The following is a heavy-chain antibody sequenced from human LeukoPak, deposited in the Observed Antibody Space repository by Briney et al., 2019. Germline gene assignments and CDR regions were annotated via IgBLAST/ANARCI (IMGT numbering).Heavy chain of an antibody. CDR3: ARVRYCSTDRCYDREFDN. J-gene: IGHJ4*02. CDR2: ILYNGRTT. CDR1: GGSLSPYY. Sequence: SETLSLTCTVSGGSLSPYYWSWIRQAPGKGLQWIGYILYNGRTTNYNPSLKSRATILVDTSNNQFSLKLNSVTAADTAVYYCARVRYCSTDRCYDREFDNWGQGTLVTVSS. V-gene: IGHV4-59*01. D-gene: IGHD2-15*01.